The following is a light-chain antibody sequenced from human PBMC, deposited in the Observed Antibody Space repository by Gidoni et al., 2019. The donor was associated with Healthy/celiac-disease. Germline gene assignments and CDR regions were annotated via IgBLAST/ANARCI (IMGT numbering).Light chain of an antibody. V-gene: IGKV3-15*01. Sequence: EIAMTQSPATLSVSPGERATLSCRASQSVSSNLAWYQQKPGQAPRLLIYGASTRATGIPARFSGSGSGTEFTLTISSLQSEDFAVYYCQQYNNWPRTFXQXTKVEIK. CDR3: QQYNNWPRT. J-gene: IGKJ1*01. CDR1: QSVSSN. CDR2: GAS.